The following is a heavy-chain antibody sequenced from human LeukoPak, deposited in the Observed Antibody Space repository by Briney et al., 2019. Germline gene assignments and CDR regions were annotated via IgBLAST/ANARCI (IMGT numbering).Heavy chain of an antibody. Sequence: PGRSPRLACAASGFTFSSYEMNWASHPPGKGLEWVSYISSSGSTIYYADSVKGRFTISRDNAKNSLYLQMNSLRAEDTAVYYCAELGITMIGGVWGKGTTVTISS. D-gene: IGHD3-10*02. CDR2: ISSSGSTI. CDR1: GFTFSSYE. J-gene: IGHJ6*04. V-gene: IGHV3-48*03. CDR3: AELGITMIGGV.